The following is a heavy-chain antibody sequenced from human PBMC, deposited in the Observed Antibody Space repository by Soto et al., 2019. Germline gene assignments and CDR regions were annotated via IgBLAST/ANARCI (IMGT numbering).Heavy chain of an antibody. J-gene: IGHJ6*02. V-gene: IGHV4-39*01. Sequence: KPSETLSLTCTVSGGSISSSSYYWGWIRQPPGKGLEWIGSIYYSGSTYYNPSLKSRVTISVDTSKNQFSLKLSSVTAADTAVYYCARHTDTAMVTGWGYYGMDVWGQGTTVTVSS. D-gene: IGHD5-18*01. CDR3: ARHTDTAMVTGWGYYGMDV. CDR2: IYYSGST. CDR1: GGSISSSSYY.